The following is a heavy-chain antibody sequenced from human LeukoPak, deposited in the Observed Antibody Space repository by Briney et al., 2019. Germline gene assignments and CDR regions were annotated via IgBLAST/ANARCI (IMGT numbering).Heavy chain of an antibody. CDR3: AGTYWADY. CDR2: INNDGSST. V-gene: IGHV3-74*01. CDR1: EFTFSGYT. J-gene: IGHJ4*02. Sequence: GGSLRLSCSASEFTFSGYTMNWARQAPGKGLVWVSRINNDGSSTNYADSVKGRFTISRDNAKNTLYLQMNSLRADDTAVYYCAGTYWADYWGQGTLVTVSP. D-gene: IGHD2-8*02.